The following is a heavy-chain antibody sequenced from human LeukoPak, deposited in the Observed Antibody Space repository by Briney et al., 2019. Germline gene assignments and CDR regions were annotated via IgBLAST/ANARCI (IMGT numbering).Heavy chain of an antibody. CDR3: ATVLRSELTQDF. V-gene: IGHV3-15*01. CDR1: GFTFSNDW. CDR2: IKVKTDGCTT. Sequence: GRSLRLSCATSGFTFSNDWMSWVRQAPGKGLEWVARIKVKTDGCTTDYATGVIGIFTITRNNSENTLYFQMSSLEIEDNAVSYGATVLRSELTQDFWGQGTLVTVSS. D-gene: IGHD3-10*01. J-gene: IGHJ4*02.